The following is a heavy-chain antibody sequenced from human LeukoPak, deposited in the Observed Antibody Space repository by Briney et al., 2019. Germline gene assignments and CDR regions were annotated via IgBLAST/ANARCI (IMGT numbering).Heavy chain of an antibody. V-gene: IGHV3-48*03. CDR1: GFTFSDYE. CDR3: AELGITMIGGV. CDR2: ISFSGNSI. D-gene: IGHD3-10*02. J-gene: IGHJ6*04. Sequence: QPGGSLRLSCAASGFTFSDYEMNWVRQAPGKGLEWISFISFSGNSIYYADSVKGRFTISRDNAKNSLYLQMNSLRAEDTAVYYCAELGITMIGGVWGKGTTVTISS.